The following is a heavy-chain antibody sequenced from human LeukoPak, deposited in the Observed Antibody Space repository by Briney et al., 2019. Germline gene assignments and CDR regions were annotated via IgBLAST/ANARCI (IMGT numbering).Heavy chain of an antibody. CDR1: GYTFTSYG. CDR2: ISAYNGNT. Sequence: VASVKVSCKASGYTFTSYGISWVRQAPGQGLEWMGWISAYNGNTNYAQKFQGRVTMTRDTSISTAYMELSRLRSDDTAVYYCARDRIAARPNRIFDYWGQGTLVTVSS. D-gene: IGHD6-6*01. CDR3: ARDRIAARPNRIFDY. V-gene: IGHV1-18*01. J-gene: IGHJ4*02.